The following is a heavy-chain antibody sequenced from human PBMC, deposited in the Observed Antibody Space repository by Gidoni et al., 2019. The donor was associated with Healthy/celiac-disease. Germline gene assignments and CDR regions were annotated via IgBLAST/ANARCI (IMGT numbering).Heavy chain of an antibody. CDR2: INTGKGNT. J-gene: IGHJ4*02. CDR1: GYTFTSYA. D-gene: IGHD6-13*01. Sequence: QVQLVQSGAEVKKPGASVKVSCKGSGYTFTSYAMHWVRQAPGQRLEWMGWINTGKGNTKYSQKFQDRVTISRDTSATTAYMELSGLRSEDTAVYYCARAQPQLFSSSWGDYWGQGTLVTVSS. V-gene: IGHV1-3*04. CDR3: ARAQPQLFSSSWGDY.